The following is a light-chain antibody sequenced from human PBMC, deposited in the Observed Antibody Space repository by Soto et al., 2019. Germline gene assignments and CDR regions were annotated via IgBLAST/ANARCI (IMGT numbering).Light chain of an antibody. CDR1: QGISRS. CDR2: GAS. CDR3: QQLTSYPLT. V-gene: IGKV1-9*01. J-gene: IGKJ4*01. Sequence: DIQLTQSPSFLSASVGDTVTITCRASQGISRSLAWYQQKPGKAPKLLIYGASTLQSDVPSRFGGSGSGTEFTLTINSLQPEDFASYYCQQLTSYPLTFGGGAKVEIK.